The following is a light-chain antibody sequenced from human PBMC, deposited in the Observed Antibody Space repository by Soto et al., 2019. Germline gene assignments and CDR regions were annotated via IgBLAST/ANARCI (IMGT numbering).Light chain of an antibody. CDR2: GTS. Sequence: EIVLTQSPGTLSLSLGERATLSCRASQSVSSNYLAWYQQKPGQAPRLLIYGTSSRATGIPDRFSGSGSGTDFTLTISRLEPDDFAVYYCQQYGNSPRYSFGRGTKLEIK. V-gene: IGKV3-20*01. J-gene: IGKJ2*03. CDR1: QSVSSNY. CDR3: QQYGNSPRYS.